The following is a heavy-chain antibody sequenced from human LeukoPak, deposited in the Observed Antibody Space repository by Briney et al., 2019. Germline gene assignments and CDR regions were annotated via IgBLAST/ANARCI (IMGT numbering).Heavy chain of an antibody. D-gene: IGHD3-22*01. CDR2: MSGSGGST. Sequence: GGSLRLSCTVSGITLSNYGMSWVRQAPGKGLEWVAGMSGSGGSTNYADSVKGRFTISRDNPKNILYLQMNSLRAEGTAVYFCAKRGVVIRVILVGFHKEANYFDSWGQGALVTVSS. V-gene: IGHV3-23*01. J-gene: IGHJ4*02. CDR3: AKRGVVIRVILVGFHKEANYFDS. CDR1: GITLSNYG.